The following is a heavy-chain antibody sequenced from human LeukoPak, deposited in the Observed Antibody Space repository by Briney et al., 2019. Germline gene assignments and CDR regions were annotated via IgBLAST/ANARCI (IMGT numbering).Heavy chain of an antibody. CDR1: GGSFSGYY. J-gene: IGHJ4*02. D-gene: IGHD6-6*01. Sequence: PSETLSLTCAVYGGSFSGYYWSWIRQPPGKGLEWIGEINHSGSTNYNPSLKSRVTISVDTSKNQFSLKLSSVTAADTAVYYCASLSSIAARRGNAIDYWGQGTLVTVSS. CDR2: INHSGST. CDR3: ASLSSIAARRGNAIDY. V-gene: IGHV4-34*01.